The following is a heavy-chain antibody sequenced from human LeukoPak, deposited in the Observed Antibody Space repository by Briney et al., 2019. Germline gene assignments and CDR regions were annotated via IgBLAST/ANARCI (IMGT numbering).Heavy chain of an antibody. J-gene: IGHJ4*02. CDR3: ARGSYGYLFLDY. D-gene: IGHD5-18*01. Sequence: GGSLRLSCAASGFTFSSYWMSWVRQAPGKGLECVANIKQDGSEKYYVDSVKGRFTISRDNTENSLYLQMDSLTAEDTAVYYCARGSYGYLFLDYWGQGTLVTVSS. V-gene: IGHV3-7*04. CDR2: IKQDGSEK. CDR1: GFTFSSYW.